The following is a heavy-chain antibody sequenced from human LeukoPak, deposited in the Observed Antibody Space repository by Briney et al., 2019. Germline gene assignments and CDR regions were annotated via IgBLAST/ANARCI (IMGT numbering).Heavy chain of an antibody. CDR1: GFTFSSYG. J-gene: IGHJ6*02. V-gene: IGHV3-30*18. CDR2: ISYDGSNK. Sequence: GGSLRLSCAASGFTFSSYGMHWVRQAPGKGLEWVAVISYDGSNKYYADSVKGRFTISRDNSKNTLYLQMNSLRAEDTAVYYCAKELGWGYSGYPFSYYCYGMDVWGQGTTVTVSS. D-gene: IGHD5-12*01. CDR3: AKELGWGYSGYPFSYYCYGMDV.